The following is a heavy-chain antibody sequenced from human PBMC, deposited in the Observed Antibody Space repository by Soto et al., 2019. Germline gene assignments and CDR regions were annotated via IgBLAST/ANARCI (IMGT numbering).Heavy chain of an antibody. J-gene: IGHJ6*02. CDR3: ARDTPLLADYVDYYYYGMDV. Sequence: ETLSLTCTVSGGSVSSESHYWSWVRQAPGKGLEWVSYISSSSSTIYYADSVKGRFTISRDNAKNSLYLQMNSLRDEDTAVYYCARDTPLLADYVDYYYYGMDVWGQGTTVTVSS. CDR2: ISSSSSTI. V-gene: IGHV3-48*02. D-gene: IGHD4-17*01. CDR1: GGSVSSESHY.